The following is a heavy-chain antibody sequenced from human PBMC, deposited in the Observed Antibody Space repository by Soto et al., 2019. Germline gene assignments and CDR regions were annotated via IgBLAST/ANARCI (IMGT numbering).Heavy chain of an antibody. V-gene: IGHV2-5*02. CDR2: IYWDDDK. J-gene: IGHJ5*02. CDR3: AHRPSNNWFDP. CDR1: GFSLSTSGVG. Sequence: QITLKESGPTLVKPTQTPTLTRTFSGFSLSTSGVGVGWIRQPPGKALEWLALIYWDDDKRYSPSLKSRLTITKDTSKNQVVLTMTNMDPVDTATYYCAHRPSNNWFDPWGQGTLVTVSS.